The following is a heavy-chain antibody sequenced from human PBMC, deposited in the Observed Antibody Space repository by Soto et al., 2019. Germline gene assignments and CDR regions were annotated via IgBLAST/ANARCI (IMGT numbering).Heavy chain of an antibody. V-gene: IGHV5-51*01. D-gene: IGHD6-19*01. CDR3: ARQGDSSGGPWAAFDI. Sequence: GESLKISCKGSGYSFTSYWNGWVRQMPGKGLEWVGISYPADSDTRYSPSFQGQVANPADKSISTAYLKWSSLKASDAAMYYCARQGDSSGGPWAAFDIWGQGTMVTVSS. J-gene: IGHJ3*02. CDR2: SYPADSDT. CDR1: GYSFTSYW.